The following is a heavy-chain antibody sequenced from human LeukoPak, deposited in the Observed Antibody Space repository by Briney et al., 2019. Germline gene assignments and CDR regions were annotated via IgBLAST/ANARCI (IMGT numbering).Heavy chain of an antibody. J-gene: IGHJ3*02. Sequence: GGSLRLSCAASGFTFNNYDMHWVRQTTGKGLEWVSGIGTAGDTYYPGSVKGRFTISRENAKNSLYLQMNSLRAGDTAVYFCARGRYYDILTGYLPDAFDIWGQGTMVTVSS. CDR1: GFTFNNYD. CDR2: IGTAGDT. CDR3: ARGRYYDILTGYLPDAFDI. D-gene: IGHD3-9*01. V-gene: IGHV3-13*04.